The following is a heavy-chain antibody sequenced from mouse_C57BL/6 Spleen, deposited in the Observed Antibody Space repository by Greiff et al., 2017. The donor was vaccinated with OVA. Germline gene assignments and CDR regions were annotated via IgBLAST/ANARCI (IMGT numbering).Heavy chain of an antibody. V-gene: IGHV1-82*01. D-gene: IGHD2-5*01. CDR1: GYAFSSSW. CDR3: ARGDYSNYVIAY. J-gene: IGHJ3*01. Sequence: VQLQQSGPELVKPGASVKISCKASGYAFSSSWMNWVKQRPGKGLEWIGRLYPGGGETNYNGKFKGKATLTADKSSSTAYMQLSSRTSEDSAVYFCARGDYSNYVIAYWGQGTLVTVSA. CDR2: LYPGGGET.